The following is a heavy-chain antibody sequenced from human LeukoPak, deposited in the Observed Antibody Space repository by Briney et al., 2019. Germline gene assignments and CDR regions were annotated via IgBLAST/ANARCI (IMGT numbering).Heavy chain of an antibody. V-gene: IGHV4-59*01. CDR3: ARDCSGGSCYSRTYGMDV. J-gene: IGHJ6*02. D-gene: IGHD2-15*01. Sequence: SETLSLTCTASGGSISSYYWSWIRQPPGKGLEWIGYIYYGGSTNYNPSLKSRVTISVDTSKNQFSLKLSSVTAADTAVYYCARDCSGGSCYSRTYGMDVWGQGTTVTVSS. CDR2: IYYGGST. CDR1: GGSISSYY.